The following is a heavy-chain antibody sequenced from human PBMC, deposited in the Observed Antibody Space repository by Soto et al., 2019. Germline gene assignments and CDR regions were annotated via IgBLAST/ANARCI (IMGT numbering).Heavy chain of an antibody. Sequence: SETLSLTCTVSGGSVSSGSYYWSWIRQPPGKGLEWIGYIYYSGSTNYNPSLKSRVTISRDNAKNTLYLQMNSLRAEDTAVYYCARGAIMVRGVITPYYYYGMDVWGQGTTVTVSS. CDR2: IYYSGST. CDR3: ARGAIMVRGVITPYYYYGMDV. V-gene: IGHV4-61*01. J-gene: IGHJ6*02. CDR1: GGSVSSGSYY. D-gene: IGHD3-10*01.